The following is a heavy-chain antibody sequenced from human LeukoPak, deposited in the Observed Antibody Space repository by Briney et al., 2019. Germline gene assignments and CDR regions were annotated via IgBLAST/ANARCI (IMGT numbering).Heavy chain of an antibody. V-gene: IGHV4-34*01. CDR2: INHSGST. D-gene: IGHD3-10*01. CDR1: GGSFSGYY. Sequence: SETLSLTCAVYGGSFSGYYWSWIRQPPGKGLGWIGEINHSGSTNYNPSLKSRVTISVDTSKNQFSLKLSSVTAADTAVYYCARHGGGPPYGRKYYFDYWGQGTLVTVSS. J-gene: IGHJ4*02. CDR3: ARHGGGPPYGRKYYFDY.